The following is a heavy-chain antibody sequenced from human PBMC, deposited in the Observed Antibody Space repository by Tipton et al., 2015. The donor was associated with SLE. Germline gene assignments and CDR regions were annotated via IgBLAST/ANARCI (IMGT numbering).Heavy chain of an antibody. D-gene: IGHD6-13*01. CDR2: IDSNGNHI. V-gene: IGHV3-21*01. CDR1: GFAFKNYT. J-gene: IGHJ5*02. Sequence: SLRLSCAASGFAFKNYTMNWVRRAPGMGLEWLSSIDSNGNHIYYADSVKGRFTISRDNAKNSLYLQMNSLRAEDTAVYYCAREAGTSTWSPVDPWGQGTLVTVSS. CDR3: AREAGTSTWSPVDP.